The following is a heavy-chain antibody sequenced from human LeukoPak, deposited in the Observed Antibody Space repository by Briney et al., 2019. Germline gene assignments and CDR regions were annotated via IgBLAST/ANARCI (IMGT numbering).Heavy chain of an antibody. J-gene: IGHJ4*02. V-gene: IGHV3-30*18. Sequence: GGSLRLSRAASGFTFSSYGMHWVRQAPGKGLEWVAVISYDGSNKYYADSVKGRFTISRDNSKNTLYLQMNSLRAEDTAVYYCAKDVISYFDWLLDYRGQGTLVTVSS. D-gene: IGHD3-9*01. CDR1: GFTFSSYG. CDR2: ISYDGSNK. CDR3: AKDVISYFDWLLDY.